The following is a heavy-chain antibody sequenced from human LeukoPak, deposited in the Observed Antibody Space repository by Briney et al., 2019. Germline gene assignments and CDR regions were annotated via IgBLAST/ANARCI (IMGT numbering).Heavy chain of an antibody. CDR2: ISGSGGST. V-gene: IGHV3-23*01. J-gene: IGHJ5*02. Sequence: GSLRLSCAASGFTFSGYAMSWVRQAPGKGLEWVSAISGSGGSTYYTDPVNGRFTISRDNSKNTLSLRMNSLRAEDTAVYYCTSLSDAIESFGTRNLWGQGTLVTVSS. D-gene: IGHD2-8*01. CDR3: TSLSDAIESFGTRNL. CDR1: GFTFSGYA.